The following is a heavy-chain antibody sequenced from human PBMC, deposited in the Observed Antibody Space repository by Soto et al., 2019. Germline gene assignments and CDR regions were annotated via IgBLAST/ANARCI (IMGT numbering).Heavy chain of an antibody. CDR1: GGSFSGYY. D-gene: IGHD1-26*01. Sequence: PSETLSLTCAVYGGSFSGYYWSWIRQPPGKGLEWIGEINHSGSTNYNPSPKSRVTISVDTSKNQFSLKLSSVTAADTAVYYCARGRSEVVGASSHFDYWGQGTLVTVSS. J-gene: IGHJ4*02. V-gene: IGHV4-34*01. CDR3: ARGRSEVVGASSHFDY. CDR2: INHSGST.